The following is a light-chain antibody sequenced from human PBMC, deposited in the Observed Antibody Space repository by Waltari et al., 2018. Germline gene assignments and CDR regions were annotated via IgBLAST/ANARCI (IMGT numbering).Light chain of an antibody. V-gene: IGLV4-69*01. CDR3: QTGGHGIWV. Sequence: QLVLIQSPYASASLGASVTPTCTLSSGHRSEVIEWHQQQPEKGPRYLMKVTSDGSHSHGDGIPDRFSGSSSGAVRYLIISSLQSEDEADYYCQTGGHGIWVFGGGTKLTVL. J-gene: IGLJ3*02. CDR2: VTSDGSH. CDR1: SGHRSEV.